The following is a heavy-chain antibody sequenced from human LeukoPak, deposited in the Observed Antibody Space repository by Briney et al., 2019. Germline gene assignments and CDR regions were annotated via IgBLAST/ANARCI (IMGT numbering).Heavy chain of an antibody. CDR1: GYTFSDYG. Sequence: GASVKVSCKVTGYTFSDYGISWVRQAPGQGLEWMGWISPYNGNTNYAQNFQGRVTMTTDTSTSTAYLELRSLRSDDTAVYYCARRVTEMATTHFDHWGQGTQVTVSS. CDR3: ARRVTEMATTHFDH. V-gene: IGHV1-18*01. J-gene: IGHJ4*02. CDR2: ISPYNGNT. D-gene: IGHD5-24*01.